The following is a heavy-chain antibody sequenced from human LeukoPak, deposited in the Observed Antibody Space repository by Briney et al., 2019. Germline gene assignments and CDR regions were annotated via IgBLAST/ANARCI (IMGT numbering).Heavy chain of an antibody. Sequence: GGSLRLSCAASGFTFSSYAMHWVRQAPGKGLEYVSAISSNGGSTYYANSVKGRFTISRDNSKNTLYLQMGSLRAEDMAVYYCARGQIVGATSSGFDPWGQGTLVTVSS. CDR2: ISSNGGST. J-gene: IGHJ5*02. CDR3: ARGQIVGATSSGFDP. V-gene: IGHV3-64*01. CDR1: GFTFSSYA. D-gene: IGHD1-26*01.